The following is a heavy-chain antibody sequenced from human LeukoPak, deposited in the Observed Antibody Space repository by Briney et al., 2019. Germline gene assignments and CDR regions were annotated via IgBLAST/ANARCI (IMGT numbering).Heavy chain of an antibody. D-gene: IGHD5-18*01. V-gene: IGHV4-39*07. CDR1: GGSISSSSYY. J-gene: IGHJ6*02. CDR3: ARSWIQLCQRCYGMDV. CDR2: IYYSGST. Sequence: SETLSLTCTVSGGSISSSSYYWGWIRQPPGKGLEWIGSIYYSGSTYYNPSLKSRVTISVDTSKNQFSLKLSPVTAADTAVYYCARSWIQLCQRCYGMDVWGQGTTVTVSS.